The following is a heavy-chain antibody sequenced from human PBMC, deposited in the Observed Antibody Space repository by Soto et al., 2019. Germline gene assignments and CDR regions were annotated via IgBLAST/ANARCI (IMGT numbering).Heavy chain of an antibody. CDR3: ARGPRYDYGDFQGWGYFDY. D-gene: IGHD4-17*01. J-gene: IGHJ4*02. CDR2: IIPIFGTA. CDR1: GGTFSSYA. Sequence: QVQLVQSGAEVKKPGSSVKVSCKASGGTFSSYAISWVRQAPGQGLEWMGGIIPIFGTANYAQKFQGRVTITADESTSTAYMELSSLRSEDTAVYYCARGPRYDYGDFQGWGYFDYWGQGTLVTVSS. V-gene: IGHV1-69*12.